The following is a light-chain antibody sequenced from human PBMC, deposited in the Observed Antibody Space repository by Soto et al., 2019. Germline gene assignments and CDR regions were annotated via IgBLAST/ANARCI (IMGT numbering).Light chain of an antibody. CDR1: SSNIGSNA. J-gene: IGLJ1*01. V-gene: IGLV1-36*01. Sequence: QSVLTQPPSVSGAPRQRVTISCSGSSSNIGSNAVNWYQQFPGKAPKLLIYYDELLSSGVSARFSGSKSGTSGSLAISGLQSQDEADYYCAACDDSTKSHVFGTGTKVTVL. CDR3: AACDDSTKSHV. CDR2: YDE.